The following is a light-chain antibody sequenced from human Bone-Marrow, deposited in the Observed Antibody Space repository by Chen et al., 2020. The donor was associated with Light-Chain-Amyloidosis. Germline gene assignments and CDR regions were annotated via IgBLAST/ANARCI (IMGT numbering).Light chain of an antibody. V-gene: IGKV1-27*01. Sequence: DIQMTQSPSSLSASVGDRVTITCRASQGIINNLAWYQQRPGKVPKLLIYAASTLQSGVPSRFGGSGSGADFTLTISSLQPEDVATYYCQKYDSAPLTVGGGTKVEIK. CDR2: AAS. CDR1: QGIINN. CDR3: QKYDSAPLT. J-gene: IGKJ4*01.